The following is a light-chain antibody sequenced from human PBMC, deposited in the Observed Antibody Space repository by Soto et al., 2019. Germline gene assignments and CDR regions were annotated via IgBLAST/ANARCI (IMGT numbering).Light chain of an antibody. V-gene: IGKV1-5*03. Sequence: DIQMTQSPSTLSASVGDRVTITCRASQSISSWLAWYQQRPGKAPKLLIYKASGLESGVPSRFSGSGSGTEFTLTISSLQPDDFATYYCQAYNNYPFTFGGGTKVEIK. CDR1: QSISSW. CDR3: QAYNNYPFT. J-gene: IGKJ4*01. CDR2: KAS.